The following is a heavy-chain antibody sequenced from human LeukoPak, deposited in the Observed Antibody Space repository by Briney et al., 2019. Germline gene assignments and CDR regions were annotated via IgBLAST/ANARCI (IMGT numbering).Heavy chain of an antibody. D-gene: IGHD4/OR15-4a*01. CDR2: IYTSGST. V-gene: IGHV4-61*02. CDR1: GCSISSGSYY. Sequence: SETLSLPCTVSGCSISSGSYYWSWIPPPAGKGLEWIGRIYTSGSTNYNPALKSRVTISVVTSKNQFSLKLRSVTAADTAVYCCARDGAVPYCFDFWGQGTLVTVSS. CDR3: ARDGAVPYCFDF. J-gene: IGHJ4*02.